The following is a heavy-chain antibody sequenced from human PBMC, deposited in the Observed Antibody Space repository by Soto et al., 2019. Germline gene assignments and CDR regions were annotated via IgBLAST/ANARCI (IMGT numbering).Heavy chain of an antibody. D-gene: IGHD7-27*01. J-gene: IGHJ4*02. CDR1: GGSISSSSYY. CDR2: IYYSGST. CDR3: ARQRRTGDGYYFDY. V-gene: IGHV4-39*01. Sequence: SETLSLTCTVSGGSISSSSYYWGWIRQPPGKGLEWIGSIYYSGSTSYNPSLKSRLTISVDTSKNQFSLKLSSVTAADTAVYYCARQRRTGDGYYFDYWGQGTLVTVSS.